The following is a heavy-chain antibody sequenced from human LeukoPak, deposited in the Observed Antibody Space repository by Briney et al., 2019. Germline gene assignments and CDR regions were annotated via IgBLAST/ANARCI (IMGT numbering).Heavy chain of an antibody. J-gene: IGHJ5*02. V-gene: IGHV3-23*01. CDR3: ASYYDILTGSGSWFDP. CDR1: GFTFSSYA. CDR2: ISGSGGST. Sequence: PGRSLRLSCAASGFTFSSYAMSWVRQAPGKGLEWVSAISGSGGSTYYADSVKGRFTISRDNSKNTLYLQMNSLRAEDTAVYYCASYYDILTGSGSWFDPWGQGTLVTVSS. D-gene: IGHD3-9*01.